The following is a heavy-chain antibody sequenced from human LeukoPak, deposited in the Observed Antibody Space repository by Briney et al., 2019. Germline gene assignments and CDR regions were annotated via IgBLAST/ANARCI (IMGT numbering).Heavy chain of an antibody. V-gene: IGHV4-39*07. J-gene: IGHJ4*02. D-gene: IGHD3-10*01. Sequence: SETLSLTCTVSGGSISSSSYYWGWIRQPPGKGLEWIGSIYYSGSTYYNPSLKSRVTISVDTSKNQFSLKLSSVTAADTAVYYCARDSLSSGSGSYFFVRGHHYYFDYWGQGTLVTVSS. CDR3: ARDSLSSGSGSYFFVRGHHYYFDY. CDR2: IYYSGST. CDR1: GGSISSSSYY.